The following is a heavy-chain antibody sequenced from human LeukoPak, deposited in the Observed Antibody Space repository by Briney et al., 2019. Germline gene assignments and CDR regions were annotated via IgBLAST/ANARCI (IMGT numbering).Heavy chain of an antibody. D-gene: IGHD6-19*01. CDR1: GFTFRSYS. J-gene: IGHJ4*02. CDR3: ARDLRGWYYFDY. CDR2: ISSSSSYI. V-gene: IGHV3-21*01. Sequence: GGSLRLSCAASGFTFRSYSMNWVRQAPGKGLEWVSSISSSSSYIYYADSVKGRFTISRDNAKNSLYLQMNSLRAEDTAVYYCARDLRGWYYFDYWGQGTLVTVSS.